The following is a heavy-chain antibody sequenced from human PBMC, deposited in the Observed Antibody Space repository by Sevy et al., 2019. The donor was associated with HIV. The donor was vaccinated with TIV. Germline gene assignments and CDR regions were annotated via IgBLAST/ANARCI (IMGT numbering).Heavy chain of an antibody. J-gene: IGHJ4*02. V-gene: IGHV4-39*01. CDR3: ARSSSVAGTQPWFDY. Sequence: SETLSLTCTVSGGSISSSSYYWGWIRQPPGKGLEWIGSIYYSGSTYYHPSLKSRVTISVDTSKNQFSLKLSSVTAADTAVYYCARSSSVAGTQPWFDYWGQGTLVTVSS. D-gene: IGHD6-19*01. CDR1: GGSISSSSYY. CDR2: IYYSGST.